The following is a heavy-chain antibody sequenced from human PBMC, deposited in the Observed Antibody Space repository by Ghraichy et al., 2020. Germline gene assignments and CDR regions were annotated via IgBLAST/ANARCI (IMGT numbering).Heavy chain of an antibody. Sequence: GGSLRLSCAASGFTFNDYAMHWVRQAPGKGLEWVSLVSWDGGSTYYADSVKSRFTISRDNSKNSLFLQMNSLRTEDTAFYYCAKVSYHGSGIFDSWGQGTLVTVSS. J-gene: IGHJ4*02. D-gene: IGHD3-10*01. CDR2: VSWDGGST. CDR3: AKVSYHGSGIFDS. V-gene: IGHV3-43D*03. CDR1: GFTFNDYA.